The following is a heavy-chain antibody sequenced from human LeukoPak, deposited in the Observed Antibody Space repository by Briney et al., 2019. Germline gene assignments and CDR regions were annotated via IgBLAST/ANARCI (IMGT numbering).Heavy chain of an antibody. CDR3: ARVGQYYDFWSGYPHYFDY. V-gene: IGHV1-24*01. CDR1: GYTLTELS. J-gene: IGHJ4*02. CDR2: FDPEDGET. Sequence: GASVKVSCKVSGYTLTELSMHWVRQAPGKGLEWMGGFDPEDGETIYAQKLQGRVTMTTDTSTSTAYMELRSLRSDDTAVYYCARVGQYYDFWSGYPHYFDYWGQGTLVTVSS. D-gene: IGHD3-3*01.